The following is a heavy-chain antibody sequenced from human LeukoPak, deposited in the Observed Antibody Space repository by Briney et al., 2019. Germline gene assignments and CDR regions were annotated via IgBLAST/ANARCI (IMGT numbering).Heavy chain of an antibody. CDR1: GYTFSNSY. CDR2: INPSGGHT. Sequence: ASVKVSCKASGYTFSNSYIHWVRQAPGQGLEWMGLINPSGGHTTYTQKYQGRVTMTRDMLTSTVYMELSSLRSDDTAVYYCARGANWNYDYWGQGTLVTVSS. CDR3: ARGANWNYDY. J-gene: IGHJ4*02. V-gene: IGHV1-46*01. D-gene: IGHD1-7*01.